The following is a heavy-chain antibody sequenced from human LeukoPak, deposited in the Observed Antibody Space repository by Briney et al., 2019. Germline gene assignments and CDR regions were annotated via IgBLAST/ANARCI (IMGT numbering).Heavy chain of an antibody. J-gene: IGHJ5*02. D-gene: IGHD2-2*02. V-gene: IGHV1-46*01. CDR3: ARDRVHCSSTSCYTYNWFDP. CDR1: GYTFTSYY. Sequence: WASVKVSCKASGYTFTSYYMHWVRQAPGQGLEWIGIINPSGGSTSYAQKFQGRVTMTRDTSTSTVYMELSSLRSEDTAVYYCARDRVHCSSTSCYTYNWFDPWGQGTLVTVSS. CDR2: INPSGGST.